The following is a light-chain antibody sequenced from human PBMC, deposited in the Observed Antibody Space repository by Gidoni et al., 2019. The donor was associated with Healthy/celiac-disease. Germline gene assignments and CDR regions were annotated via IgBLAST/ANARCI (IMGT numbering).Light chain of an antibody. Sequence: DILMTQSPYSLCASVGDRVTITCQARQDISNYLNQYQQKPGKAPKLLIYDASNLETGDPSRFSGSGSGTDFTFTSSSLQPEDIATYYWQQYDNLALTFGEGTKLEIK. J-gene: IGKJ4*01. CDR1: QDISNY. V-gene: IGKV1-33*01. CDR3: QQYDNLALT. CDR2: DAS.